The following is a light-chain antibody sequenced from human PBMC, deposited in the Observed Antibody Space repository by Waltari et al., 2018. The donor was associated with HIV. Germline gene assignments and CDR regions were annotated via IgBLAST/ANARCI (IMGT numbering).Light chain of an antibody. J-gene: IGLJ3*02. CDR3: QSYDNNVSGLWV. CDR1: NSNIGAGYD. CDR2: GDR. V-gene: IGLV1-40*01. Sequence: SVLTQPPSVSGAPGQWVTISCTGNNSNIGAGYDVPWYRQFPGSAPELVVYGDRMRPSEVPDRFSGSKSGVSAALDISGLQTEDEGDYYCQSYDNNVSGLWVFGGGTKLTVL.